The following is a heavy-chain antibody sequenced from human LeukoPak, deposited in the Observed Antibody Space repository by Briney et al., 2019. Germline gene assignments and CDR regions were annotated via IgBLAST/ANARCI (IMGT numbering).Heavy chain of an antibody. Sequence: PGGSLRLSCAASGFTVSSNYMSWVRQAPGKGLEWVSVIYSGGSTYYADSVKGRFTISRDNSKNTLYLQMNSLRAEDTAVYYCARPLAPLKYSGSYSGAFDIWGQGTMVTVSS. CDR1: GFTVSSNY. CDR2: IYSGGST. CDR3: ARPLAPLKYSGSYSGAFDI. J-gene: IGHJ3*02. D-gene: IGHD1-26*01. V-gene: IGHV3-53*01.